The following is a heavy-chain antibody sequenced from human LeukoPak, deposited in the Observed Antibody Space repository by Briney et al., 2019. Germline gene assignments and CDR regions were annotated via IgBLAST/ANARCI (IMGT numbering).Heavy chain of an antibody. D-gene: IGHD2-21*02. V-gene: IGHV4-59*01. CDR1: GGSLSTYY. J-gene: IGHJ4*02. Sequence: SETLSLTCTVSGGSLSTYYWSWIRQPPEKGLEWIGYIHYTGNTGYNPSLKSRLTMSLDTSKNQFSLKLISVTAADTAVYYCAREPCGDCYHDFWGQGTLVTASS. CDR3: AREPCGDCYHDF. CDR2: IHYTGNT.